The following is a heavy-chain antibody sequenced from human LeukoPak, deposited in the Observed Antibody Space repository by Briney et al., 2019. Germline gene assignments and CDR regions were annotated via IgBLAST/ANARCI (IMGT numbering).Heavy chain of an antibody. D-gene: IGHD3-9*01. CDR2: IYYSGST. J-gene: IGHJ4*02. CDR3: ARGGSPDFDWLLFHY. V-gene: IGHV4-30-4*01. Sequence: SQTLSLTCTVSGGSISSGDYYWSWIRQPPGKGLEWIGYIYYSGSTYYNPSLKSRVTISVDTSKNQFSLKLSSVTAADTAVYYCARGGSPDFDWLLFHYWGRGTLVTVSS. CDR1: GGSISSGDYY.